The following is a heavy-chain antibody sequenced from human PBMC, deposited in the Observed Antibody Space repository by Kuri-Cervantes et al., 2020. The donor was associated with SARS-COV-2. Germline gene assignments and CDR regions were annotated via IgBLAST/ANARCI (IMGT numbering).Heavy chain of an antibody. D-gene: IGHD3-10*01. CDR2: INHYGAEK. Sequence: GESLKISCAVSGFTFSDYWMSWVRQAPGKGLEWVANINHYGAEKYYVDSVKGRFIISRDNAKNSLYLQMNSLRAEDTALYYCARESSESGDALDLWGQGTLVTVSS. V-gene: IGHV3-7*03. J-gene: IGHJ3*01. CDR3: ARESSESGDALDL. CDR1: GFTFSDYW.